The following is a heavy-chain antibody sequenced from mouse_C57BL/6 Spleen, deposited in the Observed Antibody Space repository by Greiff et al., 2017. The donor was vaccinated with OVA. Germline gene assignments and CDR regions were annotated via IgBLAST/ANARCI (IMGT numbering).Heavy chain of an antibody. CDR2: INPNNGGT. CDR3: ARRKNFGYYGFDY. Sequence: VQLQQSGPELVKPGASVKISCKASGYTFTDYYMNWVKQSHGKSLEWIGDINPNNGGTSYNQKFKGKATLTVDKSSSTAYMELRSLTSEDSAVYYCARRKNFGYYGFDYWGQGTTLTVSS. J-gene: IGHJ2*01. CDR1: GYTFTDYY. D-gene: IGHD1-1*01. V-gene: IGHV1-26*01.